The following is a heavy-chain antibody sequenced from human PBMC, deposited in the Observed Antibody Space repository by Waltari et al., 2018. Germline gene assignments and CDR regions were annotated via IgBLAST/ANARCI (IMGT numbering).Heavy chain of an antibody. CDR1: GGSIISSSYY. J-gene: IGHJ4*02. V-gene: IGHV4-39*07. D-gene: IGHD1-26*01. CDR2: IDYSGAT. Sequence: QVQLQESGPGLVKPSETLSLTCTVSGGSIISSSYYWGCTRKTPGRGLEWLVGIDYSGATSHNQARKSRVTISVDTAKNQFSLKLSSVPAADTAVYYCARSSYRSSEVDYGGQGTLVTVSS. CDR3: ARSSYRSSEVDY.